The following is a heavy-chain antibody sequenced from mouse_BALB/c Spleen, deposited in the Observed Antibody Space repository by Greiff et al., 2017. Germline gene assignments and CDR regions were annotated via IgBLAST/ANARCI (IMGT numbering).Heavy chain of an antibody. J-gene: IGHJ3*01. CDR3: ARDLWEGTWFAY. D-gene: IGHD4-1*01. Sequence: VKLMESGPGLVAPSQSLSITCTVSGFSLTSYGVHWVRQPPGKGLEWLGVIWAGGSTNYNSALMSRLSISKDNSKSQVFLKMNSLQTDDTAMYYCARDLWEGTWFAYWGQGTLVTVSA. CDR1: GFSLTSYG. V-gene: IGHV2-9*02. CDR2: IWAGGST.